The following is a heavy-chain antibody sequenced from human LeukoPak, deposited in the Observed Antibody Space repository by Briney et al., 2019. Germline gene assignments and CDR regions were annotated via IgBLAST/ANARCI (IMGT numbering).Heavy chain of an antibody. J-gene: IGHJ4*02. V-gene: IGHV3-7*04. CDR2: INRDGTEK. Sequence: GGSLRLSCATSGFNFSDSRMAWVRQAPGKGLQWVANINRDGTEKHFLDSVEGRFTISRDNAKKSLYLQMSSLRPQDTALYFCVRGDWYFESWGQGTLVTVSS. CDR3: VRGDWYFES. D-gene: IGHD2-21*01. CDR1: GFNFSDSR.